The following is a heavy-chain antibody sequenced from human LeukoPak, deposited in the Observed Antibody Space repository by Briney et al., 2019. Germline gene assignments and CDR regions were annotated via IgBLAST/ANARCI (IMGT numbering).Heavy chain of an antibody. CDR3: ASVLDY. Sequence: GGSLRLSCAASGFPFNTYAMSWVRQAPGKGLEWVAVIAYDGSNKYYADSVRGRFTISRDNSKNTVYLQMNNLKTEDTAVYYCASVLDYWGQGILVTVSS. J-gene: IGHJ4*02. CDR2: IAYDGSNK. CDR1: GFPFNTYA. V-gene: IGHV3-30*04.